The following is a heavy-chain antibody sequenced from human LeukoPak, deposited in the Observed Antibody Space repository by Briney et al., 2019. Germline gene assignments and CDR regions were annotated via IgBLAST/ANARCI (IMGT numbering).Heavy chain of an antibody. CDR2: IPYGGSNN. CDR1: GFTFSSNA. CDR3: WRPSCEYHLLSSFDY. J-gene: IGHJ4*02. D-gene: IGHD2-2*01. Sequence: PAGSLRLSCAASGFTFSSNAMHWFRKAPGKGQELGAVIPYGGSNNYNPDSVRGGCIISSDDSKDTLYLQMNRLGADATVLYCSWRPSCEYHLLSSFDYWGQGTLVTVSS. V-gene: IGHV3-30-3*01.